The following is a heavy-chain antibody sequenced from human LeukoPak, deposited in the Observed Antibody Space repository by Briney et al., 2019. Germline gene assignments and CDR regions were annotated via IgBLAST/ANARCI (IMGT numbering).Heavy chain of an antibody. CDR3: ARSGSYHDFDY. J-gene: IGHJ4*02. V-gene: IGHV4-59*01. CDR1: GGSISSYY. Sequence: PSETLSLTCTVSGGSISSYYWSWIRQPPGKGLEWIGYIYCSGSTNYNPSLKSRVTISVDTSKNQFSLKLSSVTAADTAVYYCARSGSYHDFDYWGQGTLVTVSS. CDR2: IYCSGST. D-gene: IGHD3-10*01.